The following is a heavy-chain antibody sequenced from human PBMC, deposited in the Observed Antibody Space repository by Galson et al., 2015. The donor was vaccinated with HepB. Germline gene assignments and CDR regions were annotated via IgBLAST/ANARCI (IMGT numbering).Heavy chain of an antibody. V-gene: IGHV4-39*01. CDR3: ARWGIAVAGPFDY. J-gene: IGHJ4*02. D-gene: IGHD6-19*01. CDR1: GDSINSNSYY. CDR2: IYYRGST. Sequence: SETLSLTCTVSGDSINSNSYYWDWIRQPPGKGLEWIGSIYYRGSTYYNPSLKSRVTISVDTSKNQFSLKLSSVTAADTAVYYCARWGIAVAGPFDYWGQGTLVTVSS.